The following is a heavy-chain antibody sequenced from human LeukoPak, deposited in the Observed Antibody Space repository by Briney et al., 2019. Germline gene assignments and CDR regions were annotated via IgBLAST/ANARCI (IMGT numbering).Heavy chain of an antibody. CDR3: ARGGQQLVLDFDH. D-gene: IGHD6-13*01. V-gene: IGHV4-30-4*08. J-gene: IGHJ4*02. CDR1: GGSISSGDYY. CDR2: IYYSGST. Sequence: SETLSLTCTVSGGSISSGDYYWSWIRQPPGKGLEWIGYIYYSGSTYYNPSLKSRVTISVDTSKNQFSLKLSSVTAADTAVYYCARGGQQLVLDFDHWGQGTLVTLSS.